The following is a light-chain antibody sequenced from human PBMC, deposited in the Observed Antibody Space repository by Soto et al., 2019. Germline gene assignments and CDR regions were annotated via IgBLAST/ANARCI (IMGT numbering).Light chain of an antibody. CDR1: QSVSSN. J-gene: IGKJ1*01. V-gene: IGKV3-15*01. CDR2: GAS. CDR3: QQYNHWPRT. Sequence: EIVMTQSPATLSVSPGERATLSCRASQSVSSNLAWYQQKPGQAPRLLIYGASTRATGIPARFSGSGSGTEFTLTISSLQSEDFAFYYCQQYNHWPRTFGQGTKVEIK.